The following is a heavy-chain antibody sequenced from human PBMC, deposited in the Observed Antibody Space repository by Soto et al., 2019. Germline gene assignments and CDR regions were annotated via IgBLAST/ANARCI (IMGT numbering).Heavy chain of an antibody. J-gene: IGHJ4*02. V-gene: IGHV1-69*06. CDR1: GGTFSSHG. D-gene: IGHD6-19*01. CDR3: ARADKRTVTGIDY. Sequence: QVQLVQAGAEVKRPGSSVKVSCKASGGTFSSHGISWVRQAPGQGLEWMGGIVPIVATANYAQKFQGRVTSTADRSTSTAYMELSSLRSEDTAVYSCARADKRTVTGIDYWGQGTLVTVSS. CDR2: IVPIVATA.